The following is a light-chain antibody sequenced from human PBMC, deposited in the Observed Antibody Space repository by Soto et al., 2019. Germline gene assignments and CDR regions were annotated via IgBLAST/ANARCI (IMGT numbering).Light chain of an antibody. CDR2: AAS. J-gene: IGKJ1*01. Sequence: ETVMTHSPVTLSVYPGDTATLSCRASQRVSSHLAWYQQKPGQAPRLLIYAASTRATGIPVRFSGSGSETEFTLTIRSLQSEDFALYYRHQYYNWPWTFGQGTKVDIK. V-gene: IGKV3-15*01. CDR3: HQYYNWPWT. CDR1: QRVSSH.